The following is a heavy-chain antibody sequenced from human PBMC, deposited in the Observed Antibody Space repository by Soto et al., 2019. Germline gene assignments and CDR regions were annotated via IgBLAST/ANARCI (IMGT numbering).Heavy chain of an antibody. CDR1: GFTFSSYA. CDR3: ARDRDSNWRECCLDY. Sequence: QVQLVESGGGVVQPGRSLRLSCAASGFTFSSYAMHWVRQAPGKGLEWVAVISYDGSNKYYADSVKGRFTISRDNSKNTLYLQMNSLRAEDTAVYYCARDRDSNWRECCLDYWGQGTLVTVSS. V-gene: IGHV3-30-3*01. D-gene: IGHD4-4*01. J-gene: IGHJ4*02. CDR2: ISYDGSNK.